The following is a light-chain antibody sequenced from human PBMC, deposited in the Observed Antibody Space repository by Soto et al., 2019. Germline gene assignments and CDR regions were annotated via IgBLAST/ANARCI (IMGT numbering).Light chain of an antibody. CDR3: SSYTTSSTYV. CDR1: SSDVGGYNY. J-gene: IGLJ1*01. Sequence: QPVLTQPASVSGSPGQSITISCTGTSSDVGGYNYVSWYQQHPGKAPKLMICDVSDRPSGISNRFSGSKSGNTASLTISGLQAEDEADYYCSSYTTSSTYVFGTGTKVTV. CDR2: DVS. V-gene: IGLV2-14*01.